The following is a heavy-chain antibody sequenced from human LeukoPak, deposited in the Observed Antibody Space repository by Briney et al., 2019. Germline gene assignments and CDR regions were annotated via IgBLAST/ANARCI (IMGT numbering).Heavy chain of an antibody. Sequence: PSETLSLTCAVYGGSFSGYYWSWIRQPPGKGLEWIGEINHSGSTNYNPSLKSRVTISVDTSKNQFSLKLSSVTAADTAVYYCARLGLLWFGEFGWFDPWGQGTLVTVSS. J-gene: IGHJ5*02. CDR1: GGSFSGYY. CDR3: ARLGLLWFGEFGWFDP. D-gene: IGHD3-10*01. CDR2: INHSGST. V-gene: IGHV4-34*01.